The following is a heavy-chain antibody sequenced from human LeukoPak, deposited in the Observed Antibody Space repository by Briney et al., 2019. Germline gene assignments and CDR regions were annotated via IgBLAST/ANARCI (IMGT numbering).Heavy chain of an antibody. CDR3: ARVGSSWYGNI. J-gene: IGHJ3*02. V-gene: IGHV3-53*01. CDR1: GFTVSSNY. Sequence: PGGSLRLSCAASGFTVSSNYMSWVGQAPGKGLEWVSVIYSGGSTYYADSVKGRFSISRDNSKNTLDLQMNSLRAEDTAVYYCARVGSSWYGNIWGQGTMVGVSS. D-gene: IGHD6-13*01. CDR2: IYSGGST.